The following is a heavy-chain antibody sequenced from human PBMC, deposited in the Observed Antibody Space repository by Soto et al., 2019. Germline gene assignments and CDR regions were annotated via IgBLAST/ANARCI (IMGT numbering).Heavy chain of an antibody. CDR2: IKSNIDGGTT. V-gene: IGHV3-15*01. CDR1: GFTFTNAW. CDR3: ATDTALRCSGGSCYSYY. D-gene: IGHD2-15*01. J-gene: IGHJ4*02. Sequence: TGGSLRLSCAASGFTFTNAWMNWVRQAPGKGLEWVGRIKSNIDGGTTDHAAPVKGRFTISRDDSKNTMYLQMNSLKTEDTAMYYCATDTALRCSGGSCYSYYWGQGTLVTVSS.